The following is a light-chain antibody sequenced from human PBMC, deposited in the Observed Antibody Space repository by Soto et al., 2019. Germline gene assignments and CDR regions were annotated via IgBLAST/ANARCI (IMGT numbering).Light chain of an antibody. V-gene: IGLV2-14*01. CDR3: SSYTRSSDVV. CDR2: DVT. CDR1: SSDVGGYNY. J-gene: IGLJ2*01. Sequence: QSALTQPASVSASPGQSITLSCTGTSSDVGGYNYVSWYQQFPGKAPKLIIYDVTDRPSGVSDRFSGSKSANTASLTISGLQAEDEADYYCSSYTRSSDVVFGGGTQLTVL.